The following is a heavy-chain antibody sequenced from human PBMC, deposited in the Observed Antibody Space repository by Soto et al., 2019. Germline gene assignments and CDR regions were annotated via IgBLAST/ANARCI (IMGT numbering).Heavy chain of an antibody. CDR3: ARGTYGDPYYFDY. Sequence: SQRHPCAAAGFTFRGYSMNRVLQAPGKGLEWVSYISSSSSTIYYADSVKGRFTISRDNAKNSLYLQMNSLRAEDTAVYYCARGTYGDPYYFDYWGQGTLVTVSS. CDR2: ISSSSSTI. J-gene: IGHJ4*02. D-gene: IGHD4-17*01. V-gene: IGHV3-48*01. CDR1: GFTFRGYS.